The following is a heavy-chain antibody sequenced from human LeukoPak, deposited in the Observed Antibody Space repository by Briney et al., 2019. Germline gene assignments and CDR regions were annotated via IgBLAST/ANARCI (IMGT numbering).Heavy chain of an antibody. J-gene: IGHJ4*02. D-gene: IGHD2-21*01. Sequence: SETLSLTCAVYGGSFSGNYWTLIRQTPGRGLEWIGESSPTGDITVYNPSLKGRATISVDSSKNQFSLKLTSVTAADTGVYYCARVPDFIARPCDSWGPGTLVTVSS. CDR1: GGSFSGNY. CDR2: SSPTGDIT. CDR3: ARVPDFIARPCDS. V-gene: IGHV4-34*01.